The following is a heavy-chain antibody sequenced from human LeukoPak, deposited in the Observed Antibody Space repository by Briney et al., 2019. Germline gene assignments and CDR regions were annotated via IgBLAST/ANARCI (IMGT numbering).Heavy chain of an antibody. Sequence: ASVKVSCKASEYTFTGYYMHLVRQAPGQGLEWMGWINPNSGGTNYAQKFQGRVTMTRDTSISTAYMELSRLRSDDTAVYYCARPYSAVIYYFDYWGQGTLVTVSS. CDR2: INPNSGGT. CDR1: EYTFTGYY. D-gene: IGHD6-13*01. CDR3: ARPYSAVIYYFDY. V-gene: IGHV1-2*02. J-gene: IGHJ4*02.